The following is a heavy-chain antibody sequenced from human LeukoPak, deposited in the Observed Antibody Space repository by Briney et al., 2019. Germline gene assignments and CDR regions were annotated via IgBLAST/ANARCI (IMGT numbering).Heavy chain of an antibody. CDR2: ISGSVGST. CDR3: AKPRGYCSGGSCYSAEYFQH. CDR1: GFTFSSYA. D-gene: IGHD2-15*01. V-gene: IGHV3-23*01. J-gene: IGHJ1*01. Sequence: PGGSLRLSCAASGFTFSSYAMSWVRQAPGKGLEWVSAISGSVGSTYYADSVKGRFTISRDNSKNTLYLQMNSLRAEDTAVYYCAKPRGYCSGGSCYSAEYFQHWGQGTLVTVSS.